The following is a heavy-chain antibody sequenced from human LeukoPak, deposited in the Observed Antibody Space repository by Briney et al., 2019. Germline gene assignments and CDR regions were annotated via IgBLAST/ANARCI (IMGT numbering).Heavy chain of an antibody. CDR1: DYTLIDYD. CDR2: INAGNGNT. V-gene: IGHV1-3*01. D-gene: IGHD2-15*01. CDR3: ARDCSGGSCHLWFDP. J-gene: IGHJ5*02. Sequence: ASVKVSCKASDYTLIDYDISWVRQAPGQRLEWMGWINAGNGNTKYSQKFQGRVTITRDTSASTAYMELSSLRSEDTAVYYCARDCSGGSCHLWFDPWGQGTLVTVSS.